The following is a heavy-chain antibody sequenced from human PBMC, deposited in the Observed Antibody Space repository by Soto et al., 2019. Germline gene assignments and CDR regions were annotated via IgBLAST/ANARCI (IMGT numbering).Heavy chain of an antibody. CDR1: GFKFSNYA. CDR3: PKDSRAGGNSAFYFDF. Sequence: PGGSLRLSCAASGFKFSNYAMSWVRQAPGKGLEWVSLISATGGGTYYADSVKGRFTISRDNSHNTLYLQVHSLTAEDTAVYYCPKDSRAGGNSAFYFDFWGQGAQVTVSS. V-gene: IGHV3-23*01. CDR2: ISATGGGT. D-gene: IGHD3-16*01. J-gene: IGHJ4*02.